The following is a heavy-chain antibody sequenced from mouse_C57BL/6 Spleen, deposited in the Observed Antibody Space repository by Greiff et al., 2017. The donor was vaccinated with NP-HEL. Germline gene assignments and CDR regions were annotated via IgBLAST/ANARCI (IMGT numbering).Heavy chain of an antibody. V-gene: IGHV1-26*01. CDR2: INPNNGGT. CDR3: ARQDYEDAY. D-gene: IGHD2-4*01. J-gene: IGHJ3*01. CDR1: GYTFTDYY. Sequence: EVQLQQSGPELVKPGASVKISCKASGYTFTDYYMNWVKQSHGKSLEWIGDINPNNGGTSYNQKFKGKATLTVDKSSSTAYMELRSLTSEDSAVYYCARQDYEDAYWGQGTLVTVSA.